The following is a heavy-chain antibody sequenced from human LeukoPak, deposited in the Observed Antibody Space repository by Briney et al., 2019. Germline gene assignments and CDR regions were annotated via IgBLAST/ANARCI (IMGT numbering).Heavy chain of an antibody. CDR3: AKPGSYYDSSGYWYYFDY. J-gene: IGHJ4*02. CDR1: GFTFSRYA. D-gene: IGHD3-22*01. V-gene: IGHV3-23*01. Sequence: GGSLRLSCAASGFTFSRYAMSWVRQAPGKGLEWVSAISGSGGSTYYADSVKGRFTISRDNSKNTLYLQMNSLRAEDTAVYYCAKPGSYYDSSGYWYYFDYWGQGTLVTVSS. CDR2: ISGSGGST.